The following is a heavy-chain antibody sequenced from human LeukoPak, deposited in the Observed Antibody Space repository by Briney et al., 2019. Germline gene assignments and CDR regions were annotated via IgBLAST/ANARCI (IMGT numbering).Heavy chain of an antibody. CDR3: AKDRGEQWLAY. Sequence: GGSLRLSCAASGFAFRSYGMTWVRQAPGKGLESVSAISGSGGSTYYADSVKGRFTISRDNSKNTLYLQMNSLRAEGTAVYYCAKDRGEQWLAYWGQGTLGTVSS. J-gene: IGHJ4*02. D-gene: IGHD6-19*01. CDR2: ISGSGGST. V-gene: IGHV3-23*01. CDR1: GFAFRSYG.